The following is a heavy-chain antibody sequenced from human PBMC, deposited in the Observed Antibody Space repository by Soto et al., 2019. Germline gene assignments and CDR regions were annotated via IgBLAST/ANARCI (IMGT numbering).Heavy chain of an antibody. J-gene: IGHJ6*02. V-gene: IGHV3-11*01. CDR1: GFTFSDYY. D-gene: IGHD5-12*01. CDR3: ARVALRVEMARLDV. Sequence: GSLRLSCAASGFTFSDYYMSWIRQAPGKGLEWVSYISSSGSTIYYADSVKGRFTISRDNAKNSLYLQMKSLRAEDTAVYYCARVALRVEMARLDVWGQGPTVTVSS. CDR2: ISSSGSTI.